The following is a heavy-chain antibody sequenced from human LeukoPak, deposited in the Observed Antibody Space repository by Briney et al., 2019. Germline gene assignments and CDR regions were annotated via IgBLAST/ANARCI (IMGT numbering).Heavy chain of an antibody. Sequence: GGSLRLSCAASGFTFSTYAMTWVRQAPGEGLEWVSALSGSGASTYYADSVKGRFTISRDNSKNTLHLQMNSLRAEDTAVYYCAKLNSGWYYFDYWGQGTLVTVSS. CDR1: GFTFSTYA. V-gene: IGHV3-23*01. J-gene: IGHJ4*02. CDR2: LSGSGAST. D-gene: IGHD6-19*01. CDR3: AKLNSGWYYFDY.